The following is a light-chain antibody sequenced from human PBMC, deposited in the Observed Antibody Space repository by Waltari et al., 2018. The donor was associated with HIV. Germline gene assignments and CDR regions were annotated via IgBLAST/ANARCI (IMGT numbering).Light chain of an antibody. Sequence: QSALTQPASVSGSPGQSLTIPCTGTSSNVGSYNLVSWYQQTPGRAPKVMIYEVSKRPSGVSNRFSGSKSGNTASLTISGLQAEDEADYYCCSYTGSNPFLLFGGGTKLTVL. CDR3: CSYTGSNPFLL. J-gene: IGLJ2*01. V-gene: IGLV2-23*02. CDR2: EVS. CDR1: SSNVGSYNL.